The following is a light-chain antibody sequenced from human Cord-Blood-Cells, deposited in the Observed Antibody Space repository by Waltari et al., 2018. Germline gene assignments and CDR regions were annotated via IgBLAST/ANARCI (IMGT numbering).Light chain of an antibody. V-gene: IGKV3-15*01. J-gene: IGKJ1*01. CDR3: QQYNNWHRT. Sequence: EIVMTQSPATLSVSPGERATLSCRASQSVSSNLALYQQQPGQGTRLLIYGASTTATGIPARFRGSGSGTESTLTLSSLQSEDFAVYYCQQYNNWHRTFGQGTKVEIK. CDR1: QSVSSN. CDR2: GAS.